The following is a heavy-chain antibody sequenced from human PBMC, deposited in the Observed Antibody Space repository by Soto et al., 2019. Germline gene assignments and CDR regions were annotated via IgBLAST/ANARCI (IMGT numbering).Heavy chain of an antibody. CDR2: TSGSGGST. CDR3: AKVGYYGSSGYRRPGCFGN. CDR1: GFTFSSFA. D-gene: IGHD3-22*01. Sequence: SLRLSSAASGFTFSSFAMSWVRQAPGKGLEWVSATSGSGGSTYYADSVKGRFTISRDNSKNTLYLQMNSLRAEDTAVYYCAKVGYYGSSGYRRPGCFGNWGQRTLGTVSS. V-gene: IGHV3-23*01. J-gene: IGHJ4*02.